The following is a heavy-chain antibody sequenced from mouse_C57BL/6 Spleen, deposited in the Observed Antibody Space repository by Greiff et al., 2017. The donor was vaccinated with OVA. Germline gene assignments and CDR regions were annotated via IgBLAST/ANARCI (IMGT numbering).Heavy chain of an antibody. CDR1: GYTFTSYW. V-gene: IGHV1-53*01. J-gene: IGHJ2*01. Sequence: QVQLQQPGTELVKPGASVKLSCKASGYTFTSYWMHWVKQRPGQGLEWIGNINPSNGGTNYNEKFKSKATLTVDKASSTAYMQLSSLTSEDSAVYYCARWDFYYDYDVLFDYWGQGTTRTVSS. CDR2: INPSNGGT. CDR3: ARWDFYYDYDVLFDY. D-gene: IGHD2-4*01.